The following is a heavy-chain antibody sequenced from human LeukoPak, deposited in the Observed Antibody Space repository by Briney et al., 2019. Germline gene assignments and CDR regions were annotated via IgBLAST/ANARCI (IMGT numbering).Heavy chain of an antibody. J-gene: IGHJ6*03. CDR1: GGSVRSYY. CDR3: ARRKPGYYYYYMDV. V-gene: IGHV4-59*02. D-gene: IGHD1-14*01. Sequence: SETLSLTCTVSGGSVRSYYWSWIRQPPGKGVEWIGYIYYSGSTNYNPSLKSRVTISVDTSKNQFSLKLSSVTAADTAVYYCARRKPGYYYYYMDVWGKGTTVTVSS. CDR2: IYYSGST.